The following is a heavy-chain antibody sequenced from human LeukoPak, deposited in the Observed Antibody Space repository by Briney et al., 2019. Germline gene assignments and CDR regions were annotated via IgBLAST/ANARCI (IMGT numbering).Heavy chain of an antibody. CDR1: GYTLTELS. CDR3: ARDMRRAQLVGDIDWFDP. D-gene: IGHD6-6*01. CDR2: INPNSGGT. Sequence: ASVKVSCKVSGYTLTELSMHWVRQAPGQGLEWMGRINPNSGGTNYAQKFQGRVTMTRDTSISTAYMELSRLRSDDTAVYYCARDMRRAQLVGDIDWFDPWGQGTLVTVSS. J-gene: IGHJ5*02. V-gene: IGHV1-2*06.